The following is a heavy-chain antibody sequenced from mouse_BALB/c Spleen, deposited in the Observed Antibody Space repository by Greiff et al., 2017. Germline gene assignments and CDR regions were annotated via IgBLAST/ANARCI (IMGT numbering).Heavy chain of an antibody. D-gene: IGHD2-2*01. CDR2: IYPGNSDT. J-gene: IGHJ2*01. V-gene: IGHV1-5*01. CDR3: TIYYGYDGYYFDY. Sequence: VQLKESGTVLARPGASVKMSCKASGYTFTSYWMHWVKQRPGQGLEWIGAIYPGNSDTSYNQKFKGKAKLTAVTSTSTAYMELSSLTNEDSAVYYCTIYYGYDGYYFDYWGQGTTLTVSS. CDR1: GYTFTSYW.